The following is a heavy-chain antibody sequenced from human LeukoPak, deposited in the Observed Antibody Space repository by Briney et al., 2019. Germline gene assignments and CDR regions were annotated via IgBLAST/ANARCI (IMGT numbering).Heavy chain of an antibody. J-gene: IGHJ6*02. CDR2: INSDGSST. Sequence: GGSLRLSCAASGFTFSSYWMHWVRQAPGRGLVWVSRINSDGSSTSYADSVKGRFTISRDNAKNTLYLQMNSLRAEDTAVYYCARAWTMVRGVIYGDYGMDVWGQGTTVTVSS. CDR1: GFTFSSYW. D-gene: IGHD3-10*01. CDR3: ARAWTMVRGVIYGDYGMDV. V-gene: IGHV3-74*01.